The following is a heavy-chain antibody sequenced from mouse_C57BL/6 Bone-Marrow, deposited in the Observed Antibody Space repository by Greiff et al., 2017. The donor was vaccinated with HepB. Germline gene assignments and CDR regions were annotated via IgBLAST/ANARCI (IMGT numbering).Heavy chain of an antibody. V-gene: IGHV1-63*01. Sequence: QVQLKQSGAELVRPGPSVKMSCKASGYTFTNYWIGWAKQRPGHGLEWIGDIYPGGGYTNYNEKFKGKATLTADKSSNTAYLQLSSLTSEDTAVYYCTTWILRYPYYFDYWGQGTTLTVSS. CDR3: TTWILRYPYYFDY. J-gene: IGHJ2*01. CDR2: IYPGGGYT. D-gene: IGHD1-1*01. CDR1: GYTFTNYW.